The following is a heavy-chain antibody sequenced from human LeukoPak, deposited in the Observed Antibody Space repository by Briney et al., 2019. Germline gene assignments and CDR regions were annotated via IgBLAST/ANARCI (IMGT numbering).Heavy chain of an antibody. J-gene: IGHJ4*02. CDR1: GDTITTYY. CDR2: IYYSGNI. D-gene: IGHD1-1*01. Sequence: SETLSLTCTVSGDTITTYYWAWVRQPPGKGMEWVGSIYYSGNIKYNPALKSRVTISINKSTNQFSLKLRSVTAADSAVYYCARGERLGPDFWGQGTLVTVSS. CDR3: ARGERLGPDF. V-gene: IGHV4-59*01.